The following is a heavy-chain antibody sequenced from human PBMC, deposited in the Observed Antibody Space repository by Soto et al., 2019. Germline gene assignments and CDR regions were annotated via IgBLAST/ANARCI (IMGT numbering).Heavy chain of an antibody. J-gene: IGHJ4*02. D-gene: IGHD4-17*01. V-gene: IGHV3-74*01. CDR3: ARVRGYYGDYYFDY. Sequence: EVQLVESGGGLVQPGGSLRLSCEASGFTFSSYWMHWVRQAPGKGLVWVSRINSDGSSTSYADSVKGRFTISRDNAKNTLYLQMNSLRAEDTAVYYCARVRGYYGDYYFDYWGQGTLVTVSS. CDR2: INSDGSST. CDR1: GFTFSSYW.